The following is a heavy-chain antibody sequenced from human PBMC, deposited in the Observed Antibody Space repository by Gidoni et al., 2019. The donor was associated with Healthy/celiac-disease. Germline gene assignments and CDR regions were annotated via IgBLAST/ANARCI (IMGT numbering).Heavy chain of an antibody. CDR2: ISSSSSTI. J-gene: IGHJ4*02. D-gene: IGHD2-21*02. Sequence: EVQLVESGGGLVQPGGSLRLSCAASGFTFSSYSMNWVRQAPGKGLEWVSYISSSSSTIYYADSVKGRFTISRDNAKNSLYLQMNSLRAEDTAVYYCARARGKGLLFEFSYYFDYWGQGTLVTVSS. CDR3: ARARGKGLLFEFSYYFDY. CDR1: GFTFSSYS. V-gene: IGHV3-48*01.